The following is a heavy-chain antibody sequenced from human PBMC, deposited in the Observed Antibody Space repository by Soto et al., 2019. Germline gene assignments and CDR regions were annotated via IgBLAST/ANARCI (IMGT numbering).Heavy chain of an antibody. CDR2: INSDGSST. CDR3: VRDMEGWLDP. J-gene: IGHJ5*02. CDR1: GFSFSNYW. V-gene: IGHV3-74*01. Sequence: GGSLRLSCAASGFSFSNYWMYWVRQAPGKGLVWVSRINSDGSSTSYADSVKGRFTISRDNAKNTLYLQMNSLRAEDTAVYYCVRDMEGWLDPWGQGTRVTVSS. D-gene: IGHD3-10*01.